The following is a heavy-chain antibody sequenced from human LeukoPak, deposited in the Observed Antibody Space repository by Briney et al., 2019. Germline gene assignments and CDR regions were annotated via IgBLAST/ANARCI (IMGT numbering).Heavy chain of an antibody. V-gene: IGHV3-21*01. CDR2: ISSSSSYI. Sequence: GGSLRLSCAASGFTFSSYSMNWVRQAPGKGLEWVSSISSSSSYIYYADSVKGRFTISRDNSKNTLYLQMNSLRAEDTAVYYCAGGADCSGGSCYSDNWFDPWGQGTLVTVSS. CDR1: GFTFSSYS. D-gene: IGHD2-15*01. CDR3: AGGADCSGGSCYSDNWFDP. J-gene: IGHJ5*02.